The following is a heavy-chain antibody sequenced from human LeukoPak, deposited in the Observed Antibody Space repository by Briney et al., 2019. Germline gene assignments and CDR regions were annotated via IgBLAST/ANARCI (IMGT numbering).Heavy chain of an antibody. CDR3: AKDRRANSWTYYYYYMDV. CDR2: ISGSGSGGST. Sequence: GGSLRLSCAASGFTFSSSAMSWVRQTPGKGLEWVSNISGSGSGGSTYYADSVKGRFTISRDNSKNTLYLQMNSLRAEDTAVYYCAKDRRANSWTYYYYYMDVWGKGTTVTISS. D-gene: IGHD6-13*01. CDR1: GFTFSSSA. V-gene: IGHV3-23*01. J-gene: IGHJ6*03.